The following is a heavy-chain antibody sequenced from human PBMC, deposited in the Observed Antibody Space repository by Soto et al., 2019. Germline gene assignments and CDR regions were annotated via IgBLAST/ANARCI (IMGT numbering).Heavy chain of an antibody. J-gene: IGHJ3*02. CDR1: GFTFDDYA. D-gene: IGHD3-3*01. V-gene: IGHV3-9*01. CDR3: AKGMEAFDI. CDR2: ISWNSGSI. Sequence: GGSLRLSCAASGFTFDDYAMHWVRQAPGKGLEWVSGISWNSGSIGYADSVKGRFTISRDNAKNSLYLQMNSLRAEDTALYYCAKGMEAFDIWGQGTMVTVSS.